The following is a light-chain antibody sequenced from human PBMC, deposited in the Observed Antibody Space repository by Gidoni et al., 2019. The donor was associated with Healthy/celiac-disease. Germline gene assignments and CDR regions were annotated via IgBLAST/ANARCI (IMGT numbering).Light chain of an antibody. CDR3: QQSYSTPLYT. J-gene: IGKJ2*01. V-gene: IGKV1-39*01. CDR2: VAS. CDR1: QSINRY. Sequence: DIQMTQSPSSLSASVGDRVTITCRASQSINRYLHWYQQKAGKAPKLLIYVASSLQSGVPSRFSGSGSGTEFTLTISSLQPEDFATYFCQQSYSTPLYTFGQGTKLEIK.